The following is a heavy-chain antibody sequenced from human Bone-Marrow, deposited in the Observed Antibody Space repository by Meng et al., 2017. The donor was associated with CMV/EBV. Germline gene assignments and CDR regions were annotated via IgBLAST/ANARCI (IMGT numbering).Heavy chain of an antibody. CDR1: YTFTRYA. V-gene: IGHV1-3*01. CDR2: LNAGNGNT. CDR3: ARERFMITFGGNYYFDY. D-gene: IGHD3-16*01. J-gene: IGHJ4*02. Sequence: YTFTRYAMHWVLQAPGQRLEWIGWLNAGNGNTKSSQKFQGRVTITRDTSASTAYMELSSLRSEDTAVYYCARERFMITFGGNYYFDYWGQGTLVTVSS.